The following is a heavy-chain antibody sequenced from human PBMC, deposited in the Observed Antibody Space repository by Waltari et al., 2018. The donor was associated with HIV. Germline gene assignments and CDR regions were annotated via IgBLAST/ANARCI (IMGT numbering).Heavy chain of an antibody. CDR1: EFPGSKRK. CDR2: IYSDGRT. V-gene: IGHV3-53*01. D-gene: IGHD4-17*01. CDR3: ARDTYGGMGGVDS. J-gene: IGHJ4*02. Sequence: EVQLVEAGGDLIQPGGSLRLSCIASEFPGSKRKWSWVRQAPGKGLEWVPIIYSDGRTYYADSVKGRFTISRDNYKNTLYLQMNSLRVEDTAVYYCARDTYGGMGGVDSWGQGTLVTVSS.